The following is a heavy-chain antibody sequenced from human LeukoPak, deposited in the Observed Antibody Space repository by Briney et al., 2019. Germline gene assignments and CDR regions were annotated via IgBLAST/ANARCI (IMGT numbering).Heavy chain of an antibody. CDR3: ARVVYRGAIVVVPAAMRDAFDI. Sequence: GGSLRLSCAASGFTFSSYSMNWVRPAPGKGLEWVSSISSSSSYIYYTDSVKGRFTIARDHAKNSLYLQMNSRGAEDMAVYYCARVVYRGAIVVVPAAMRDAFDIWGQGTMVTVSS. CDR1: GFTFSSYS. J-gene: IGHJ3*02. D-gene: IGHD2-2*01. V-gene: IGHV3-21*01. CDR2: ISSSSSYI.